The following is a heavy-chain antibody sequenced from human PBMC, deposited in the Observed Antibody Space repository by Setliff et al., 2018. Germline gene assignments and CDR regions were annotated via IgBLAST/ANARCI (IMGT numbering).Heavy chain of an antibody. D-gene: IGHD3-3*01. Sequence: PGGSLRLSCAASGFTFSSYSMNWVRQAPGKGLEWVSSISSSSSYIYYADSVKGRFTISIDNAKNSLYLQMNSLRAEDTAVYYCARDRPGAIFGVVTPFDYWGQGTLVTVSS. CDR1: GFTFSSYS. J-gene: IGHJ4*02. CDR2: ISSSSSYI. CDR3: ARDRPGAIFGVVTPFDY. V-gene: IGHV3-21*01.